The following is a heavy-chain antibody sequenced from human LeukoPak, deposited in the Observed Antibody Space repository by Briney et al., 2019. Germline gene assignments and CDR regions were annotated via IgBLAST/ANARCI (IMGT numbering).Heavy chain of an antibody. CDR1: GGSISSYY. J-gene: IGHJ3*02. D-gene: IGHD4-17*01. Sequence: SETLSLTCTVSGGSISSYYWSWIRQPPGKGLEWIGYIYYSGSTNYNPSLKSRVTISVDTSKNQFSLKLSSVTAADTAVYYCARHGDYQNDAFDIWGQGTMLTVSS. CDR2: IYYSGST. CDR3: ARHGDYQNDAFDI. V-gene: IGHV4-59*08.